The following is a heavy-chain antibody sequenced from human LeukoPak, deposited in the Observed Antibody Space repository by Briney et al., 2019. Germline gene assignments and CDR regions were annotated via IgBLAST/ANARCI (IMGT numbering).Heavy chain of an antibody. V-gene: IGHV4-4*07. CDR2: IHASGST. J-gene: IGHJ6*03. D-gene: IGHD2-2*01. Sequence: PSETLSLTCTVSTGSISSYYWSWIRQPAGKGLEWIGRIHASGSTNYNPSLKSRVTISVDTSKNQFSLKLSSVTAADTAVYYCARLKVGCSSTSCYYMDVWGKGTTVTISS. CDR3: ARLKVGCSSTSCYYMDV. CDR1: TGSISSYY.